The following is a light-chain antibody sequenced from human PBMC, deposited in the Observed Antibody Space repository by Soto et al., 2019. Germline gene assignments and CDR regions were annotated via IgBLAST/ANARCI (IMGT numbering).Light chain of an antibody. V-gene: IGKV3-20*01. CDR2: GAS. CDR3: QQYGSSPPLT. J-gene: IGKJ4*01. Sequence: EIVLTQSPDTLSLSPGERATLSCRASQSVTSSYLAWYQQKPGQAPRLLIYGASSRATGIPDRFSASGSGTEFSLTISRLEPEDFAVYYCQQYGSSPPLTFGGGAKVEIK. CDR1: QSVTSSY.